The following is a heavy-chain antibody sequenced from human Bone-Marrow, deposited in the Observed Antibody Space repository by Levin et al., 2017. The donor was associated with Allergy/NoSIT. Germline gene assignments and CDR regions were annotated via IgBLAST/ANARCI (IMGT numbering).Heavy chain of an antibody. CDR1: GFTFTNAW. V-gene: IGHV3-15*01. CDR2: IKSKTDGGTT. CDR3: NTLGMGAEDVLDI. J-gene: IGHJ3*02. D-gene: IGHD3-16*01. Sequence: GESLKISCAASGFTFTNAWMSWVRQAPGKGLEWIGHIKSKTDGGTTEYAAPVKGRFTLSRDDSQNTLYLQMNSLKTEDTAVYYCNTLGMGAEDVLDIWGQGTMVAVSS.